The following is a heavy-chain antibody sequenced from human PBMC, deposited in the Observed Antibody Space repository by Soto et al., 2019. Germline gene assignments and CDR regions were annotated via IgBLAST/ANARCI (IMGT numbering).Heavy chain of an antibody. CDR1: GFTFSGSA. V-gene: IGHV3-73*01. CDR2: IRSKANSYAT. CDR3: TRHVLADSSGWYYFDY. Sequence: GSLRLSCAASGFTFSGSAMHWVRQASGKGLEWVGRIRSKANSYATAYAASGKGRFTISRDDSKNTAYLQMNSLKTEDTAVYYCTRHVLADSSGWYYFDYWGQGTLVTVSS. J-gene: IGHJ4*02. D-gene: IGHD6-19*01.